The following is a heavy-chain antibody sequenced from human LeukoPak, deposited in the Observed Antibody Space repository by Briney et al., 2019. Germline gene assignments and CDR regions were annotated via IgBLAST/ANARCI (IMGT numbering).Heavy chain of an antibody. Sequence: GGSLRLSCSASGFTFNKYWMSWIRQLPGQGLEWVANVNQDGTEKYYVDSVKGRFTNSRDNARNLLYLQMNSLRAEDTAVYYCVRDVSSGWAFDYWGHGTLVTVSS. V-gene: IGHV3-7*01. CDR3: VRDVSSGWAFDY. J-gene: IGHJ4*01. D-gene: IGHD6-19*01. CDR1: GFTFNKYW. CDR2: VNQDGTEK.